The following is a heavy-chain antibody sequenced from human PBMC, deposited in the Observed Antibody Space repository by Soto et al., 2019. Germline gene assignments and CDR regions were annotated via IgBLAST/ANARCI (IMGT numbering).Heavy chain of an antibody. J-gene: IGHJ6*02. CDR3: ARRREWELCYYYYGMDV. D-gene: IGHD1-26*01. V-gene: IGHV4-39*01. CDR2: IYYSGST. Sequence: SETLSLTCTVSGGSISSSSYYWGWIRQPPGKGLEWIGSIYYSGSTYYNPSLKSRVTISVDTSKNQFSLKLSSVTAADTAVYYCARRREWELCYYYYGMDVWGQGTTVTVSS. CDR1: GGSISSSSYY.